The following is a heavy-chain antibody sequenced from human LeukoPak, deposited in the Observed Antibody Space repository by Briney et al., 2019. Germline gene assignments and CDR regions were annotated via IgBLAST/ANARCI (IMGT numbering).Heavy chain of an antibody. V-gene: IGHV3-21*01. J-gene: IGHJ6*02. CDR1: GFTFSSYS. CDR3: ARELHADFDWLPPPYGMDV. D-gene: IGHD3-9*01. Sequence: GGSLRLSCAASGFTFSSYSMNWVRQAPGKGLEWVSSISSSSSYIYYADSVKGRFTISRDNAKNSLYLQMNSLRAEDTAVYYCARELHADFDWLPPPYGMDVWGQGTTVTVS. CDR2: ISSSSSYI.